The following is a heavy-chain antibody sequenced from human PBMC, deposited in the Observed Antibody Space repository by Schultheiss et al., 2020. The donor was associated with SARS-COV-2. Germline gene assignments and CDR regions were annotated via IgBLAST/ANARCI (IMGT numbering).Heavy chain of an antibody. J-gene: IGHJ6*03. Sequence: GGSLRLSCTASGFTFGDYAMSWFRQAPGKGLEWVGFIRSKAYGGTTEYAASVKGRFTISRDDSKNSLYLQMNSLKTEDTAIYYCVKTRVPIYCMDVWGSGTTVTVSS. CDR2: IRSKAYGGTT. D-gene: IGHD2-2*01. CDR1: GFTFGDYA. CDR3: VKTRVPIYCMDV. V-gene: IGHV3-49*03.